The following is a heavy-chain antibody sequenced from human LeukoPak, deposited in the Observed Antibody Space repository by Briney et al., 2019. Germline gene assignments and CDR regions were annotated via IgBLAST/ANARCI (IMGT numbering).Heavy chain of an antibody. CDR3: AKDNYGDYLPYYYYGMDV. V-gene: IGHV3-23*01. CDR2: ISGSGGST. CDR1: GFTFSGYA. J-gene: IGHJ6*02. D-gene: IGHD4-17*01. Sequence: PGGSLRLSCAASGFTFSGYAMSWVRQAPGKGLEWVSAISGSGGSTYYADSVKGRFTISRDNSKNTLYLQMNSLRAEDTAVYYCAKDNYGDYLPYYYYGMDVWGQGTTVTVSS.